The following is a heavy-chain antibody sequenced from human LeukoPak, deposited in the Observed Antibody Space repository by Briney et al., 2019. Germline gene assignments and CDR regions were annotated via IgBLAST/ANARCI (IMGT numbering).Heavy chain of an antibody. CDR2: INSDGSST. J-gene: IGHJ4*02. CDR1: GFTFCRNW. CDR3: ARVGSYGFYVFDY. D-gene: IGHD5-18*01. V-gene: IGHV3-74*01. Sequence: GGSLRHSCAASGFTFCRNWMHWVRQAPGKGVVWVSRINSDGSSTGYAAFMRRRFTISRDTAKNTLYLQINSLRAEDTAVYYSARVGSYGFYVFDYWGQGTLVTVSS.